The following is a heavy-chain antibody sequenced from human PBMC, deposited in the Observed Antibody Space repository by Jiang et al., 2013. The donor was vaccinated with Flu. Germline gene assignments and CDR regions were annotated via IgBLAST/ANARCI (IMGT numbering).Heavy chain of an antibody. J-gene: IGHJ5*02. CDR1: GGSISSSSYY. Sequence: LLKPSETLSLTCTVSGGSISSSSYYWGWIRQPPGKGLEWIGSIYYSGSTYYNPSLKSRVTISVDTSKNQFSLKLSSVTAADTAVYYCARHDLSHYDFWSGYLNWFDPWGQGTLVTVSS. CDR3: ARHDLSHYDFWSGYLNWFDP. D-gene: IGHD3-3*01. V-gene: IGHV4-39*01. CDR2: IYYSGST.